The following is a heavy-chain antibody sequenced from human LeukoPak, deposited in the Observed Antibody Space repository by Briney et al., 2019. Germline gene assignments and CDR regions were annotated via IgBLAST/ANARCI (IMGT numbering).Heavy chain of an antibody. CDR1: GGSISSYY. Sequence: SETPSLTCTVSGGSISSYYWSWIRQPPGKGLEWIGYIYYSGSTNYNPSLKSRVTISVDTSKNQFSLKLSSVTAADTAVYYCARHGGDYVWGSYRLSFDYWGQGTLVTVSS. V-gene: IGHV4-59*08. CDR3: ARHGGDYVWGSYRLSFDY. J-gene: IGHJ4*02. CDR2: IYYSGST. D-gene: IGHD3-16*02.